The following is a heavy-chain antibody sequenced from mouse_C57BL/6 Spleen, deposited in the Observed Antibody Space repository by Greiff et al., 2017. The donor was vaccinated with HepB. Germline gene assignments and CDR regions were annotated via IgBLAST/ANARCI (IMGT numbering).Heavy chain of an antibody. Sequence: QVQLQQPGAELVMPGASVKLSCKASGYTFTSYWMHWVKQRPGRGLEWIGEIDPSDSYTNYNQKFKGKSTLTVDKSSSTAYMQLSSLTSEDSAVYYCARGIELLWLRRGGYYYAMDYWGQGTSVTVSS. CDR1: GYTFTSYW. CDR2: IDPSDSYT. CDR3: ARGIELLWLRRGGYYYAMDY. J-gene: IGHJ4*01. V-gene: IGHV1-69*01. D-gene: IGHD2-2*01.